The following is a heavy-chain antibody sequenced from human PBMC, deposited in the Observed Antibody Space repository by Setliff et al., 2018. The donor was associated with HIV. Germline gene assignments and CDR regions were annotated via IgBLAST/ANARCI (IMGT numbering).Heavy chain of an antibody. CDR2: IYTSGST. CDR1: GGSISSGGYY. Sequence: PSETLSLTCTVSGGSISSGGYYWSWIRQHPGKGLEWIGRIYTSGSTNDNPSLKRRITISVDTSNNQFSLRLSSVTAADTDVYYCARDRGPYCSGSICPPPPSSYMDAWGKGTTVTVSS. J-gene: IGHJ6*03. D-gene: IGHD2-15*01. CDR3: ARDRGPYCSGSICPPPPSSYMDA. V-gene: IGHV4-61*02.